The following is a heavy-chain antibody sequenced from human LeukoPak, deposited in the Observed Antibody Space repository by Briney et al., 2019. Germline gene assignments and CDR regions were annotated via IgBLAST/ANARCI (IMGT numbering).Heavy chain of an antibody. CDR2: IYYSGST. Sequence: PSETLSLTCTVSGGSISSYYWSWIRQPPGKGLEWIGYIYYSGSTNYNPSLKSRVTISVDTSKNQFSLKLSSVTAADTAVYYCARRVDILTGYLDYWGQGTLVTVSS. D-gene: IGHD3-9*01. V-gene: IGHV4-59*01. CDR3: ARRVDILTGYLDY. J-gene: IGHJ4*02. CDR1: GGSISSYY.